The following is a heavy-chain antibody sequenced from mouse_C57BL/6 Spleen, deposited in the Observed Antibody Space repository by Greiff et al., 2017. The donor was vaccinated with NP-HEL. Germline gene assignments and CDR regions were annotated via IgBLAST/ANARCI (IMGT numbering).Heavy chain of an antibody. CDR2: IYPGDGDT. CDR1: GYAFSSSW. Sequence: QVQLQQSGPELVKPGASVKISCKASGYAFSSSWMNWVKQRPGTGLEWIGRIYPGDGDTNYNGKFKGKATLTADKSSSTAYMQLSSLTSEDSAVYFCARHHYYLDYWGQGTTLTVSS. V-gene: IGHV1-82*01. J-gene: IGHJ2*01. CDR3: ARHHYYLDY.